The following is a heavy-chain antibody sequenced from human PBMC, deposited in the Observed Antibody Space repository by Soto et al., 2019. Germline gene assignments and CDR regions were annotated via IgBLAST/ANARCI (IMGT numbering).Heavy chain of an antibody. V-gene: IGHV3-7*01. CDR1: GFTFSSYW. Sequence: GGSLRLSCAASGFTFSSYWMSWVRQAPGKGLEWVANIKQDGSEKYYVDSVKGRFTISRDNAKNSLYLQMNSLRAEDTAVYYCASEYCSGGSCYSDWFDPWGQGTLVTVSS. D-gene: IGHD2-15*01. CDR2: IKQDGSEK. J-gene: IGHJ5*02. CDR3: ASEYCSGGSCYSDWFDP.